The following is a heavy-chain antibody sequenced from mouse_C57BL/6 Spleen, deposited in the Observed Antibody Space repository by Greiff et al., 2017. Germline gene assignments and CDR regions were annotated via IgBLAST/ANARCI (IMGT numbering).Heavy chain of an antibody. J-gene: IGHJ2*01. CDR2: ISSGGSYT. Sequence: EVKLVESGGDLVKPGGSLKLSCAASGFTFSSYGMSWVRQTPDKRLEWVATISSGGSYTYYPDSVKGRFTISRYNAKNTLYLQMSSLKSEDTAMYYCARHEGLRLFDYWGQGTTLTVSS. CDR1: GFTFSSYG. CDR3: ARHEGLRLFDY. D-gene: IGHD2-4*01. V-gene: IGHV5-6*01.